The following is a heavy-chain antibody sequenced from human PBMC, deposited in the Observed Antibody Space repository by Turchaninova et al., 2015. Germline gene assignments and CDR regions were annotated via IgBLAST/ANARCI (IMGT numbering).Heavy chain of an antibody. D-gene: IGHD2/OR15-2a*01. V-gene: IGHV4-39*01. Sequence: QLQLQEPGQGLVKPSETLSLTSTVSGGSISNSSYYWGLVHQPPGKGREWIGSIYYSGSTYYNPSLKSRVTISVDTSKNQFSLKLSSVTAADTAVYYCARRKIGLLDYWGQGTLVTVSS. CDR3: ARRKIGLLDY. J-gene: IGHJ4*02. CDR1: GGSISNSSYY. CDR2: IYYSGST.